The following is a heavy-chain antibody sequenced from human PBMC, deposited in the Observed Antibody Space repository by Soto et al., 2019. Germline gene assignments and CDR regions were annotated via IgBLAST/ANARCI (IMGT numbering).Heavy chain of an antibody. D-gene: IGHD2-2*01. CDR3: ARDSGGMGSGSCTSTRCNDYYYHYGMDV. J-gene: IGHJ6*02. CDR1: GYTFTAYY. Sequence: ASAKGSCNSSGYTFTAYYIHWGRQAPGQGPECMGWINPNSGGTNYAQKFQGRVTMTRDTSITTVYMELSRLRSDDTAVYYCARDSGGMGSGSCTSTRCNDYYYHYGMDVWGQGRTVTFSS. V-gene: IGHV1-2*02. CDR2: INPNSGGT.